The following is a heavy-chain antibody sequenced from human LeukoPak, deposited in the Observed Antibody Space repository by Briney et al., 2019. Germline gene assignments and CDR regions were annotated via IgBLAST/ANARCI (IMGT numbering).Heavy chain of an antibody. CDR3: VREFSRGPHGFDI. J-gene: IGHJ3*02. CDR2: IYSDGRA. Sequence: GGSLRLSCAVSGFTINNNNMNWVRQAPGKGLEWVPIIYSDGRAYYADSVKGRFTISRDISKNTVNLRLNSLRAEDTALYYCVREFSRGPHGFDIWGQGTKVTVS. V-gene: IGHV3-53*01. CDR1: GFTINNNN.